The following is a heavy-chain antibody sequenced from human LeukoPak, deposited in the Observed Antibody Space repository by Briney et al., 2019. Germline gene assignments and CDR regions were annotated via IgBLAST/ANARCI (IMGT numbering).Heavy chain of an antibody. V-gene: IGHV4-39*01. Sequence: SETLSLTCTVSGGSISSSSYCWGWIRQPPGKGLEWIGSIYYSGSTYYNPSLKSRVTISVDTSKNQFSLKLSSVTAADTAVYYCARLYDYVWGSYRPFDPWGQGTLVTVSS. CDR3: ARLYDYVWGSYRPFDP. J-gene: IGHJ5*02. CDR2: IYYSGST. D-gene: IGHD3-16*02. CDR1: GGSISSSSYC.